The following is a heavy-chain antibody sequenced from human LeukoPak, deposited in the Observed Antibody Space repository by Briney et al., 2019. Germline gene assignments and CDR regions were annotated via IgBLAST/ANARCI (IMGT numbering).Heavy chain of an antibody. V-gene: IGHV3-23*01. Sequence: GGSLRLSCAATGFTSVNYAMSWVRQAPGKGLEWVSGISGSGDNTYYADSVKGRFTISRDNSKNTLYVQVNSLGTEDTAAYYCAKGSYYDSSGSFYFDYWGQGTLVTVSS. CDR3: AKGSYYDSSGSFYFDY. J-gene: IGHJ4*02. CDR1: GFTSVNYA. CDR2: ISGSGDNT. D-gene: IGHD3-22*01.